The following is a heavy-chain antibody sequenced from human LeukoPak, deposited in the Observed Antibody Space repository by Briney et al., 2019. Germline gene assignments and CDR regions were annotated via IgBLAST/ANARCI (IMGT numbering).Heavy chain of an antibody. CDR3: SKGDCSGGTCLLPHDF. V-gene: IGHV3-15*01. Sequence: GGSLRLSCAASGFIFSNAWMSWVRQAPGKGLEWVGRIKCKTDGETPAYAAPVKGRFTISRDDSKNTLYLQMNKLRTHDPAVYYCSKGDCSGGTCLLPHDFWGQGTLVTVSS. CDR2: IKCKTDGETP. CDR1: GFIFSNAW. D-gene: IGHD2-15*01. J-gene: IGHJ4*02.